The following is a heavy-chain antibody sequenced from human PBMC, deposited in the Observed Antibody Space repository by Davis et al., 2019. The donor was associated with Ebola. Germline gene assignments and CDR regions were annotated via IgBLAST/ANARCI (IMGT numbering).Heavy chain of an antibody. CDR1: GFTFSSYA. D-gene: IGHD7-27*01. Sequence: GESLKISCAASGFTFSSYAMHWVRQAPGKGLEWVAVISYDGSNKYYADSVKGRFTISRDNSKNTLYLQMNSLRTEDTALYYCTKRLGRDHYGMDVWGKGTTVTVSS. CDR3: TKRLGRDHYGMDV. J-gene: IGHJ6*04. CDR2: ISYDGSNK. V-gene: IGHV3-30*04.